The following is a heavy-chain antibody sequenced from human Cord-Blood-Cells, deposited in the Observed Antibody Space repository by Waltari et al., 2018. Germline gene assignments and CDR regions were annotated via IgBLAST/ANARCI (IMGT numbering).Heavy chain of an antibody. CDR3: ARGSGWGLFDY. V-gene: IGHV4-34*01. D-gene: IGHD3-16*01. Sequence: QVQLQQWRAGLLKPSETLSLTCAFYGGSFSGYYWSWFRQPPGKGLEWIGEINHSGSTNYNPSLKSRVTISVDTSKNQFSLKLSSVTAADTAVYYCARGSGWGLFDYWGQGTLVTVSS. CDR2: INHSGST. CDR1: GGSFSGYY. J-gene: IGHJ4*02.